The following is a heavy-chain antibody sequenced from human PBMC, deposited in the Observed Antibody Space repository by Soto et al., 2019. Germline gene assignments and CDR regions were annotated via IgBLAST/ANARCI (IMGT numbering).Heavy chain of an antibody. CDR2: IYYSGST. CDR3: ARGNTPVDY. CDR1: GGSVSSGSYY. D-gene: IGHD2-2*02. Sequence: SETLSLTCTVSGGSVSSGSYYWSWIRQPPGKGLEWIGYIYYSGSTYYNPSLKSRVTISVDTSKNQFSLKLSSVTAADTAVYYCARGNTPVDYWGQGTLVTVSS. J-gene: IGHJ4*02. V-gene: IGHV4-61*01.